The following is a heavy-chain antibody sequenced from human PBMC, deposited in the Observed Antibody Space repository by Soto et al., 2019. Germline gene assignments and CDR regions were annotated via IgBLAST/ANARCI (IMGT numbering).Heavy chain of an antibody. D-gene: IGHD6-25*01. CDR1: GFTFSSYG. CDR2: VWSDGNNK. V-gene: IGHV3-33*01. J-gene: IGHJ5*01. Sequence: QVQLVESGGGVVQPGRSLRLSCEASGFTFSSYGMHWVRQAPGKGLEWVAVVWSDGNNKKDADSVKGRFNIYRDNSKNNLYQQMDTLRAEETGIDYCARGGHISSGYRLEDYWFDSWGQGSLVTVSS. CDR3: ARGGHISSGYRLEDYWFDS.